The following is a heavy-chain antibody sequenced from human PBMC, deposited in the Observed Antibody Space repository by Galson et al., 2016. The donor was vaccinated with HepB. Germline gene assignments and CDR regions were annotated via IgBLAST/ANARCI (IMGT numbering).Heavy chain of an antibody. CDR1: GFPFDEYD. J-gene: IGHJ6*02. D-gene: IGHD5-12*01. CDR3: ARDRRYSGSSSSSYKGMDV. CDR2: IYRNGGIT. Sequence: SLRLSCAASGFPFDEYDMSWVRQVPGKGLEWVSGIYRNGGITGYADSVRGRFTISRDNARNSLYLQMKSLRAEDTALYLCARDRRYSGSSSSSYKGMDVWGQGTSVFVSS. V-gene: IGHV3-20*01.